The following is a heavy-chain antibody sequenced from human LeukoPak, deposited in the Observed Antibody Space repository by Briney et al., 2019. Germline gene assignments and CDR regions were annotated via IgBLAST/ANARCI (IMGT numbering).Heavy chain of an antibody. D-gene: IGHD6-13*01. J-gene: IGHJ4*02. CDR3: AKVVQYTASTGTGLDY. CDR2: IWYDGSYK. Sequence: GGSLRLSCAASGFTFSNYGMHWVRQAPGKGLDWVAVIWYDGSYKYYADSVKGRFTISRDNSKNTLYLQMNSLRAEDTAVYYCAKVVQYTASTGTGLDYWGQGTLVTVSS. V-gene: IGHV3-33*06. CDR1: GFTFSNYG.